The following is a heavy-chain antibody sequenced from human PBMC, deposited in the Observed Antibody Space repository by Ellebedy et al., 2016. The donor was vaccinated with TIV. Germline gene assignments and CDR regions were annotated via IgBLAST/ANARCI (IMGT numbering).Heavy chain of an antibody. CDR3: ASGFYDSRGYSMPFDY. CDR2: IHYSGST. D-gene: IGHD3-22*01. J-gene: IGHJ4*02. Sequence: LETLSLTCTVSGGSISAYYWSWIRQPPGKGLEWIGYIHYSGSTNYNPSLKSRVTISVDTSKNQFSLKLTSVTAADTALYYCASGFYDSRGYSMPFDYWGQGTLVTVSS. V-gene: IGHV4-59*01. CDR1: GGSISAYY.